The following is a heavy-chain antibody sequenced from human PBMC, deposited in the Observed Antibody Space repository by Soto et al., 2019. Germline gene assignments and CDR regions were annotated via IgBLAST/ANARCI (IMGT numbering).Heavy chain of an antibody. J-gene: IGHJ3*01. D-gene: IGHD5-18*01. CDR1: GFIFSYFG. V-gene: IGHV3-30*18. CDR3: VKGDLDTAVVNSPDAFDF. CDR2: ISYDGNNK. Sequence: LILSCEASGFIFSYFGMHWVRQARGKGLEWVAVISYDGNNKYYAQSVKGRFTISRDNSKNTLFLNMDSLRPEDTAVYHCVKGDLDTAVVNSPDAFDFWGPGAMVTVSS.